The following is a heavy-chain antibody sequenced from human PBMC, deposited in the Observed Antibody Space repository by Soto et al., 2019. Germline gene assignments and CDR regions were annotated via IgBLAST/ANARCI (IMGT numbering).Heavy chain of an antibody. D-gene: IGHD3-9*01. V-gene: IGHV4-61*01. CDR3: AKDPSTGSADY. CDR1: GGSVSNKTYY. Sequence: SETLSLTCSVSGGSVSNKTYYWSWIRQPPGKRLEWIGYVYYSGTTNYNPSLKSRVTISVDLSKNQFSLRLSSVTTADTAVYYCAKDPSTGSADYWGQGTLVTVSS. J-gene: IGHJ4*02. CDR2: VYYSGTT.